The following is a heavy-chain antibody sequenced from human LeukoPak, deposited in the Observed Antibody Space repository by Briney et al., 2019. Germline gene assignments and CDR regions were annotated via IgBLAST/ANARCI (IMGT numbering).Heavy chain of an antibody. J-gene: IGHJ4*02. V-gene: IGHV3-48*04. D-gene: IGHD3-22*01. CDR2: ISSSGSTI. CDR1: GLTFSSYS. Sequence: PGGSLRLSCVVSGLTFSSYSMNWVRQAPGKGLEWVSYISSSGSTIHYADSVKGRFTISRNNAKNSLYLQMNSLRAEDTAVYYCARDHYYDRSSYYSPGYYFDYWGQGTLVTVSS. CDR3: ARDHYYDRSSYYSPGYYFDY.